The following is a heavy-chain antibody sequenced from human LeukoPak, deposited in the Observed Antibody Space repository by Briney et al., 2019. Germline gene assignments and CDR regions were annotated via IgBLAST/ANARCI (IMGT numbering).Heavy chain of an antibody. CDR1: GFTFSSYG. CDR3: AKSRGSGSYGTFFDY. D-gene: IGHD1-26*01. J-gene: IGHJ4*02. Sequence: GGTLRLSCAASGFTFSSYGMSWVRQAPGKGLEWVSAISGSGGSTYYADSVKGRSTISRDNSKNTLYLQMNSLRAEDTAVYYCAKSRGSGSYGTFFDYWGQGTLVTVSS. CDR2: ISGSGGST. V-gene: IGHV3-23*01.